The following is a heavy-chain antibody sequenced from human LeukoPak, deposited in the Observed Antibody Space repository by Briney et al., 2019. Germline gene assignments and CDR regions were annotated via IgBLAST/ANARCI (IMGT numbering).Heavy chain of an antibody. CDR2: VSWNRDYV. J-gene: IGHJ4*02. CDR1: AFIFEDYS. Sequence: GGSLRLSCTGSAFIFEDYSIHWVRQVPGGGLEWVSGVSWNRDYVGYADSVKGRSTISRDNDNYIVYLQMNSLRVDDMGSYFCAATSGWYDSYFDYWGQGTLVTVSS. CDR3: AATSGWYDSYFDY. V-gene: IGHV3-9*03. D-gene: IGHD6-19*01.